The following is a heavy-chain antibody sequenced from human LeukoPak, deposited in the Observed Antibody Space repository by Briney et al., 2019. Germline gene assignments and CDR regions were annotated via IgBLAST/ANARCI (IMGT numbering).Heavy chain of an antibody. CDR3: ARGRFSGSYLYYFDY. Sequence: GGSLRLSCAASGFTFRSYWMTWVRQAPGKGLEWVASIQQDGNEKYYVDSVKGRFTISRDNAKNSLYLQMNGLRAEDTAVYYCARGRFSGSYLYYFDYWGQGTLVTVSS. J-gene: IGHJ4*02. CDR2: IQQDGNEK. CDR1: GFTFRSYW. V-gene: IGHV3-7*01. D-gene: IGHD3-10*01.